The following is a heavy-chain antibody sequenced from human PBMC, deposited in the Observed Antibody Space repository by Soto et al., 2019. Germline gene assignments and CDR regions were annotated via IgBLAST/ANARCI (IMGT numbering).Heavy chain of an antibody. Sequence: QVQLVQSGAEVKKPGSSVEVSCKASGGTFSSYAISWVRQAPGQGLEWMGGIIPIFGTANYAQKFQGRVTITADESTSTAYMELSSLRSEDTAVYYCARVEALTSYSGSYHYWGQGTLVTVSS. CDR1: GGTFSSYA. CDR3: ARVEALTSYSGSYHY. V-gene: IGHV1-69*12. CDR2: IIPIFGTA. J-gene: IGHJ4*02. D-gene: IGHD1-26*01.